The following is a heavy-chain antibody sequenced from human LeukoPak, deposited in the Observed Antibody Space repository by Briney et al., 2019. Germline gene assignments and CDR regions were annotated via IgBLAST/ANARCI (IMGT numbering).Heavy chain of an antibody. CDR3: ARDSPYNWNDVNYFDY. V-gene: IGHV4-4*07. CDR1: GGSISSYY. CDR2: IYTSGST. J-gene: IGHJ4*02. D-gene: IGHD1-20*01. Sequence: SETLSLTCTVSGGSISSYYWSWIRQPAGKGPEWIGRIYTSGSTNYNPSLKSRVTMSVDTSKNQFSLKLSSVTAADTAVYYCARDSPYNWNDVNYFDYWGQGTLVTVSS.